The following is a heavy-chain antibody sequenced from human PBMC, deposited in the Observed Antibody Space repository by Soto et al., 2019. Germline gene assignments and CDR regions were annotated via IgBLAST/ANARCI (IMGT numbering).Heavy chain of an antibody. CDR1: GFTFSAYW. CDR2: IKQDGSEK. J-gene: IGHJ4*02. CDR3: VGSRGCLFDS. Sequence: EVHLVESGGDLVQPGGSLSLSCAASGFTFSAYWMQWVRQAPGKGLEWVAIIKQDGSEKYYVDSVTGRFTISRDNAKNSLYLQMRSLRAEDTAMYYCVGSRGCLFDSWGQGTRVTGPS. D-gene: IGHD6-19*01. V-gene: IGHV3-7*05.